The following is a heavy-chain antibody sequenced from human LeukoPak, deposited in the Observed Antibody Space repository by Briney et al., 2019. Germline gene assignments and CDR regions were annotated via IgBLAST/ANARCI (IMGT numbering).Heavy chain of an antibody. D-gene: IGHD1-26*01. J-gene: IGHJ4*02. CDR1: GFTFGDYA. CDR3: TRESIVRATTGGYFDY. V-gene: IGHV3-49*04. Sequence: GRSLRLSCTASGFTFGDYAMSWVRQAPGKGLEWVGFIRSKAYGGTTEYAASVKGRFTISRDDSKSIAYLQMNSLKTEDTAVYYCTRESIVRATTGGYFDYWGQGTLVTVSS. CDR2: IRSKAYGGTT.